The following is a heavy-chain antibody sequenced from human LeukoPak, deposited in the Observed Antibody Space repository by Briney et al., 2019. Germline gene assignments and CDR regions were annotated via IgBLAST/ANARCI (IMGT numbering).Heavy chain of an antibody. CDR3: ARGKLASYYYDSSRYYLRY. Sequence: ASVKVSCKAYGYTFTSYDINWVRQATGQGLEWMGWMNPNSGNTGYAQKFQGRVTMTRNTSISTAYMELSSLRSEDTAVYYCARGKLASYYYDSSRYYLRYWGQGTLVTVSS. V-gene: IGHV1-8*01. CDR1: GYTFTSYD. J-gene: IGHJ4*02. D-gene: IGHD3-22*01. CDR2: MNPNSGNT.